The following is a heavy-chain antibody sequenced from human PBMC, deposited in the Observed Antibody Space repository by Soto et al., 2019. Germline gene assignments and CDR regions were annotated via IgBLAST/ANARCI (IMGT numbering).Heavy chain of an antibody. D-gene: IGHD3-22*01. V-gene: IGHV3-33*03. CDR1: GFTFSNYG. CDR2: IWYDGSNK. J-gene: IGHJ3*02. Sequence: PGGSLRLSCAASGFTFSNYGIHWVRQAPGKGLEWVAVIWYDGSNKYYADSVKGRFTISRDNAKKSLYLQMNSLRVEDTAVYYCVRGDYYDSSGPFSDAFDIWGQGTTVTVSS. CDR3: VRGDYYDSSGPFSDAFDI.